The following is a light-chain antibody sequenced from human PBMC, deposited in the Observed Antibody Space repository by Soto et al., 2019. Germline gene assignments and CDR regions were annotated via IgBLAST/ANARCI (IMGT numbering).Light chain of an antibody. CDR1: QDISDY. Sequence: DIQMTQSPSSLSASVGERVTITCQASQDISDYLSWYQHKPGKAPKFLIYDASNLETGVPSRFSGRGSGTYFTLTISSLQPEDIATYYCKQYDNLPFTFGPGTRVDLK. CDR2: DAS. J-gene: IGKJ3*01. V-gene: IGKV1-33*01. CDR3: KQYDNLPFT.